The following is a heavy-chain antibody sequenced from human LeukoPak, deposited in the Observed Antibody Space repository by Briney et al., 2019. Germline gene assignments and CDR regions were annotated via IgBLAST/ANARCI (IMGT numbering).Heavy chain of an antibody. CDR2: IYSGGST. J-gene: IGHJ4*02. Sequence: GGSLRFSCAASGFTVSSNYMSWVRQAPGKGLEWVSVIYSGGSTYYADSVKGRFTISRDNSKNTLYLQMNSLRAEDTAVYYCSLFDYWGQGTLVTVSS. V-gene: IGHV3-53*01. CDR1: GFTVSSNY. CDR3: SLFDY.